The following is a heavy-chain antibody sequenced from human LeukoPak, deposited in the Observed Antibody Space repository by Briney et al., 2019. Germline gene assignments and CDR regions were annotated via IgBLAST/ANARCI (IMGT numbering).Heavy chain of an antibody. J-gene: IGHJ4*02. D-gene: IGHD6-13*01. CDR1: GFTFDDYA. CDR3: AKSLYSSSWNPMGY. V-gene: IGHV3-9*01. Sequence: SLRLSCAASGFTFDDYAMHWVRQAPGKGLEWVSGISWNSGSIGYADSVKGQFTISRDNAKNSLYLQMNSLRAEDTALYYCAKSLYSSSWNPMGYWGQGTLVTVSS. CDR2: ISWNSGSI.